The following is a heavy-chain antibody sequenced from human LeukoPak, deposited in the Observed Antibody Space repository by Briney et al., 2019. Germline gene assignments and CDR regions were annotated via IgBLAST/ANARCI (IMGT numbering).Heavy chain of an antibody. J-gene: IGHJ6*03. Sequence: SVKVSYKDSGGTFSSYAIIWVRQAPGHGLGGMGWISAYNGNTNYAQKLQGRVTMTTDTATSTAYMELRSLRSDDTAVYYCAGGSGDGYYYYMDVWGKGTTVTVSS. D-gene: IGHD2-21*02. CDR2: ISAYNGNT. V-gene: IGHV1-18*01. CDR3: AGGSGDGYYYYMDV. CDR1: GGTFSSYA.